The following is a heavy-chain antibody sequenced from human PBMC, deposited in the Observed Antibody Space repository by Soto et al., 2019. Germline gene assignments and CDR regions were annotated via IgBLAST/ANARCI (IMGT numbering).Heavy chain of an antibody. V-gene: IGHV5-51*01. J-gene: IGHJ3*02. Sequence: GESLKISCKGSGYSFTSYWIGWVRQMPGKGLEWMGIIYPGDSDTRYSPSFQGQVTISADKSISTAYLQWSSLKASDTAMYYCARRDDVSYYDSSGPFDIWGQGTMVTVSS. CDR1: GYSFTSYW. D-gene: IGHD3-22*01. CDR2: IYPGDSDT. CDR3: ARRDDVSYYDSSGPFDI.